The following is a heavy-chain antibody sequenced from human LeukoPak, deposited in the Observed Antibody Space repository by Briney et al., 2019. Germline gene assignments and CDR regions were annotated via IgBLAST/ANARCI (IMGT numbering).Heavy chain of an antibody. Sequence: GGSLRLSGAASGFTFSSYAMSWVREAPGKGLKWGSAISGSGGSTYYEESVKRRFTISRDNSKNTLYLPMNSLRAEDTAVYYCAKVQQLVGYYYYGMDVWGQGTTVTVSS. J-gene: IGHJ6*02. D-gene: IGHD6-13*01. CDR1: GFTFSSYA. V-gene: IGHV3-23*02. CDR3: AKVQQLVGYYYYGMDV. CDR2: ISGSGGST.